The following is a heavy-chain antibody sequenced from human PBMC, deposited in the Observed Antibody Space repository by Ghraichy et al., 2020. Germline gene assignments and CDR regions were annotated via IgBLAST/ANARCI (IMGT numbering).Heavy chain of an antibody. Sequence: SGPTLVKPTQTLTLTCTFSGFSLSTSGVGVGWIRQPPGKALEWLALIYWNDDKRYSPSLKSRLTITKDTSKNQVVLTMTNMDPVDTATYYCAHRIWNYTDDAFDIWGQGTMVTVSS. J-gene: IGHJ3*02. D-gene: IGHD1-7*01. CDR1: GFSLSTSGVG. CDR3: AHRIWNYTDDAFDI. V-gene: IGHV2-5*01. CDR2: IYWNDDK.